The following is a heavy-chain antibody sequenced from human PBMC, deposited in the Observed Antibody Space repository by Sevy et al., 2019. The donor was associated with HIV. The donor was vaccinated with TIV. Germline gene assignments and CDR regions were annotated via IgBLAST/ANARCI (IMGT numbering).Heavy chain of an antibody. CDR1: GFIFSGSA. V-gene: IGHV3-23*01. CDR2: ISGSGGFT. CDR3: AKDPLNMAARFDY. J-gene: IGHJ4*02. D-gene: IGHD6-6*01. Sequence: GGSLRLSCAASGFIFSGSAMSWVRQAPGKGLEWVASISGSGGFTYYADSVKGRFTISRDNFKNTVDLEMKSLRAEDTAGYYCAKDPLNMAARFDYWGQGTLVTVSS.